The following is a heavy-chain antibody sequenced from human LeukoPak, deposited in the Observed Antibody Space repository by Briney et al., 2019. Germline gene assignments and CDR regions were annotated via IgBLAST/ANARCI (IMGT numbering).Heavy chain of an antibody. D-gene: IGHD6-19*01. V-gene: IGHV1-69*04. Sequence: SVKVSCKASGGTFSSYAISWVRQAPGQGLEWMGRIIPILGIANYAQKFQGRVTITADKSTSTAYMELSSLRSEDTAVYYCASLLRGWYNPFDYWGQGTLVTVSS. J-gene: IGHJ4*02. CDR1: GGTFSSYA. CDR2: IIPILGIA. CDR3: ASLLRGWYNPFDY.